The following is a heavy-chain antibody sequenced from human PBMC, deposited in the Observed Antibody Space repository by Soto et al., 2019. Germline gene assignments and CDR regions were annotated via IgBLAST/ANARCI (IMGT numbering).Heavy chain of an antibody. CDR1: GGTFSSYA. CDR3: ERGGVGGGATIYSFDY. V-gene: IGHV1-69*01. CDR2: IIPIVGTA. J-gene: IGHJ4*02. D-gene: IGHD1-26*01. Sequence: QVQLVQSGAEVKKPGSSVKVSCKASGGTFSSYAISWVRQAPGQGLEWMGGIIPIVGTANYAKKFQGRVTITADESTNIAYMEVSSLRSEDTAVYYCERGGVGGGATIYSFDYWGQGTLVTVSS.